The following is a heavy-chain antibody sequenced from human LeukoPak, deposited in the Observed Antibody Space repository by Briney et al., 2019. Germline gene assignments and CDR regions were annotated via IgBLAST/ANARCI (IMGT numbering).Heavy chain of an antibody. J-gene: IGHJ1*01. Sequence: SETLSLTCTVSGGSINTYFWNWIRQPPGKGLEWIGYIYYSGSTNYNPSLKSRVTISVDTSKNQFSLKLSSVTAADTAVYYCARGVTGGWYGDFQHWGQGTLVTVSS. CDR2: IYYSGST. CDR1: GGSINTYF. D-gene: IGHD6-19*01. V-gene: IGHV4-59*01. CDR3: ARGVTGGWYGDFQH.